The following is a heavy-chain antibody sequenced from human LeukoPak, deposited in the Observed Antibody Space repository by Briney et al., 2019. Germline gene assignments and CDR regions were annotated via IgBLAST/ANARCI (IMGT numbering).Heavy chain of an antibody. CDR3: ARVNRNIVLMVYGVVDY. CDR2: IYYSGST. J-gene: IGHJ4*02. CDR1: GGSVSSGSYY. Sequence: PSETLSLTCTVSGGSVSSGSYYWSWIRQPPGKGLEWIGYIYYSGSTNYNPSLKSRVTISVDTSKNQFSLKLSSVTAADTAVYYCARVNRNIVLMVYGVVDYWGQGTLVTVSS. D-gene: IGHD2-8*01. V-gene: IGHV4-61*01.